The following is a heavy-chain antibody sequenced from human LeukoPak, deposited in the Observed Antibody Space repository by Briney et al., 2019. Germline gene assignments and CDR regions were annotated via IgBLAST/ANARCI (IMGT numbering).Heavy chain of an antibody. V-gene: IGHV4-34*01. CDR2: INHSGST. D-gene: IGHD5-18*01. CDR3: ARRGYTYGWGWFDP. CDR1: GGSFSDYY. J-gene: IGHJ5*02. Sequence: PSETLSLTCGVYGGSFSDYYWSWIRQPPGKGLEWLGEINHSGSTNYNPSLKSRVTISVDTSKNQFSLKVNSVTAADTAVYYCARRGYTYGWGWFDPWGQGTLVTVSS.